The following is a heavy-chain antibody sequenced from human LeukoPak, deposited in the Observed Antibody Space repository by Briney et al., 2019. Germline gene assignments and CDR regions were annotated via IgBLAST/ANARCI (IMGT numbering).Heavy chain of an antibody. J-gene: IGHJ4*02. D-gene: IGHD2-15*01. CDR2: ISSSSNYI. Sequence: GGSLRLSCAASGFTFSHYSMNWVRQAPGNGLEWFSSISSSSNYIYYAGSVKGRFSIARDNAKNSVYLQMNSLRAEDTAVYYCARVRARYGVVVAATSDYWGQGTLVTVSS. V-gene: IGHV3-21*01. CDR1: GFTFSHYS. CDR3: ARVRARYGVVVAATSDY.